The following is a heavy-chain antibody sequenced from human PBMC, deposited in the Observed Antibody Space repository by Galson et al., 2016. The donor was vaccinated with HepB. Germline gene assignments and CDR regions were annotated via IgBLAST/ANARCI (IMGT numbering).Heavy chain of an antibody. D-gene: IGHD5-24*01. Sequence: ETLSLTCTVSGGSISSSHYFWGWIRQPPGKGLEWIGSMYYSGGAYYNSSLKSRVTISVATSKNQFSLKLSSVTAADPAVYYCARHVIDGYPHYFDFWAQGTLVTVSS. CDR2: MYYSGGA. CDR3: ARHVIDGYPHYFDF. J-gene: IGHJ4*02. V-gene: IGHV4-39*01. CDR1: GGSISSSHYF.